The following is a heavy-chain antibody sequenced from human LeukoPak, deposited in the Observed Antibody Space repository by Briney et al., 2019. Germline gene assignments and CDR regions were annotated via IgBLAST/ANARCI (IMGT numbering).Heavy chain of an antibody. V-gene: IGHV1-24*01. D-gene: IGHD2-2*01. CDR1: GYTLTELS. CDR3: ATGGYCSSTSCYYLDY. J-gene: IGHJ4*02. Sequence: ASVKVSCKVSGYTLTELSMHWVRQAPGKGLEWMGGFDPEDGETIYAQKFQGRVTMTEDTSTDTAYVELSSLRSEDTAVYYCATGGYCSSTSCYYLDYWGQGTLVTVSS. CDR2: FDPEDGET.